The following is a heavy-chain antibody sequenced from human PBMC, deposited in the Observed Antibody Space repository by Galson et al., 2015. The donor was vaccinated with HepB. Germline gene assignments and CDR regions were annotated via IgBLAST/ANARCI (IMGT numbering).Heavy chain of an antibody. D-gene: IGHD3-10*01. CDR1: GITFNTYS. V-gene: IGHV3-21*01. J-gene: IGHJ4*02. CDR3: ATVEILVVRGGLRTRSYFDY. Sequence: SLRLSCAASGITFNTYSMNWVRQAPGKGLEWVASISSSSSYIYYADSVKGRFTISRDNARNSLYLQMRSLRAEDTAVYHCATVEILVVRGGLRTRSYFDYWGRGTLVTVSS. CDR2: ISSSSSYI.